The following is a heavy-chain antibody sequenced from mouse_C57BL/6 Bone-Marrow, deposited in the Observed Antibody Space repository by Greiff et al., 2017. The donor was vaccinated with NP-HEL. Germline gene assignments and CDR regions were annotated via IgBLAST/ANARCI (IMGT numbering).Heavy chain of an antibody. Sequence: QVQLKESGAELVRPGASVKLSCKASGYTFTDYYINWVKQRPGQGLEWIARIYPGSGNTYYNEKFKGKATLTAEKSSSTAYMQLSSLTFEDSAVYFCARSSLLSSGGQGTLVTVSA. D-gene: IGHD2-1*01. V-gene: IGHV1-76*01. CDR2: IYPGSGNT. J-gene: IGHJ3*01. CDR3: ARSSLLSS. CDR1: GYTFTDYY.